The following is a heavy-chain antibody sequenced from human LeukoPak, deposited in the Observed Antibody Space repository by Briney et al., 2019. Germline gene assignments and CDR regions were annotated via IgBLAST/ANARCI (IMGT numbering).Heavy chain of an antibody. D-gene: IGHD6-13*01. J-gene: IGHJ4*02. CDR2: INPNSGGT. V-gene: IGHV1-2*02. Sequence: ASVKVSCKASGYTFTGYYMHRVRQAPGQGLEWMGWINPNSGGTNYAQKFQGRVTMTRDTSISTAYMELSRLRSDDTAVYYCARSDRIAGSYFDYWGQGTLVTVSS. CDR1: GYTFTGYY. CDR3: ARSDRIAGSYFDY.